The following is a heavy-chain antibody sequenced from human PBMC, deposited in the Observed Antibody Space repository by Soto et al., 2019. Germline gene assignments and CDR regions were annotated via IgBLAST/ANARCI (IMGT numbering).Heavy chain of an antibody. CDR3: ARADRTLVTSYGLDV. J-gene: IGHJ6*02. CDR2: INHSGTT. V-gene: IGHV4-34*01. CDR1: GGSFRGFY. Sequence: PSETLSLTCAVSGGSFRGFYWTWIRQPPGGGLEWIGEINHSGTTNLNPSLRSRLTISLDSSKKHFSLKLTSMTAADAAVYYCARADRTLVTSYGLDVWGQGTTVTVSS. D-gene: IGHD2-21*02.